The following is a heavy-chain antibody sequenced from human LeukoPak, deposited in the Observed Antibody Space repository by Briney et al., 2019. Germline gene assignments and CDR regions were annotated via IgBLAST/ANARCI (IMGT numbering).Heavy chain of an antibody. CDR1: GGSISSGGYY. J-gene: IGHJ4*02. Sequence: PSETLSLTCTVSGGSISSGGYYWSWIRQHPGKGLEWIGYIYYSGSTYYNPSLESRITMSVDTSKNQFSLKLHSVTAADTAIYYCARSYSDYDYFDSWGQGTLVTVS. CDR2: IYYSGST. V-gene: IGHV4-31*03. D-gene: IGHD4-11*01. CDR3: ARSYSDYDYFDS.